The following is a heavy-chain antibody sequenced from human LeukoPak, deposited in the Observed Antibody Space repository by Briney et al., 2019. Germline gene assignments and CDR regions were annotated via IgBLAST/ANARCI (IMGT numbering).Heavy chain of an antibody. Sequence: PSGTLSLTCGVSGGSITSTNWWSWVRQPPGQGLEWIGEVSLSGLTNYNPSLSSRVIMALDTSKNHLSLHLASVTAADTAVYYCSRENGAFSPFGYWGQGYLVTVLS. CDR1: GGSITSTNW. CDR2: VSLSGLT. CDR3: SRENGAFSPFGY. J-gene: IGHJ4*02. D-gene: IGHD2-8*01. V-gene: IGHV4-4*02.